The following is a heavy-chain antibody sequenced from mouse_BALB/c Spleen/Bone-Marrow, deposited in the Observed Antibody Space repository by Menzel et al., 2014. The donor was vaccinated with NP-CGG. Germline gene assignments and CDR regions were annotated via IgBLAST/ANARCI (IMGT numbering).Heavy chain of an antibody. V-gene: IGHV1-54*01. CDR1: GYAFTNYL. CDR3: TRWDYANDY. Sequence: QVQLLQPGAELVRPGTSVKVSCKASGYAFTNYLIEWVQQRPGQGLEWIGVINPGSGGTNYNETLKGKVILTADKSSSTSYMQRSVRTSDDSAVYFCTRWDYANDYWGQGTSVTVSS. CDR2: INPGSGGT. J-gene: IGHJ4*01.